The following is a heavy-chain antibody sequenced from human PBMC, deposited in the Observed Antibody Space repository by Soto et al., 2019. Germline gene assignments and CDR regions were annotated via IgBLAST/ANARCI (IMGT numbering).Heavy chain of an antibody. D-gene: IGHD1-20*01. J-gene: IGHJ4*02. CDR2: ISVSGGST. V-gene: IGHV3-23*01. CDR1: GFTFSSYA. Sequence: GGSLRLSCAASGFTFSSYAMSWVRQAPGKGLEWVSTISVSGGSTYYADSVKGRFTISRDNSKDTLYLQMNSLRADDTAVYYCARGWYRFEYWGQGTLVTVFS. CDR3: ARGWYRFEY.